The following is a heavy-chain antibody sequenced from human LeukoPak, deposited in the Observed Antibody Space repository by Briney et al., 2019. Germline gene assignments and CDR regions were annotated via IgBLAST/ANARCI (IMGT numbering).Heavy chain of an antibody. V-gene: IGHV4-59*11. CDR3: ARDQVGYGLDY. D-gene: IGHD5-18*01. Sequence: PSETLSLTCIVSGGPINNQYWSWIRHPPGQGLEWIGYIFDTGNTNYNPSLKSRVAISLDTSKNQFSLKLRSVTAADTAVYYCARDQVGYGLDYWGQGTLVTVSS. CDR1: GGPINNQY. CDR2: IFDTGNT. J-gene: IGHJ4*02.